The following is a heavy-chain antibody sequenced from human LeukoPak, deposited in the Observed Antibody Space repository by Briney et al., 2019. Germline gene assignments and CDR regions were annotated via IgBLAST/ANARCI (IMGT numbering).Heavy chain of an antibody. CDR1: GGSISSGDYY. CDR3: ARDHDGYDSSGFFDS. D-gene: IGHD3-22*01. V-gene: IGHV4-30-4*01. CDR2: IYYSGST. Sequence: SETLSLTCTVSGGSISSGDYYWSWIRQSPGKGLEWIGYIYYSGSTYYNPSLKSGVTISVDTSKNQLSLKPSSVTAADTAVYYCARDHDGYDSSGFFDSWGQGTLVTVSS. J-gene: IGHJ4*02.